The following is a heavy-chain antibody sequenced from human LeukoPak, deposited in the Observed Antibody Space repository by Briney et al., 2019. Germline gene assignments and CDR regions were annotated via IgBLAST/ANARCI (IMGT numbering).Heavy chain of an antibody. Sequence: ASVKVSCKASGGTFSSYAISWVRQAPGQGLEWMGRIIPILGIANYAQKLQGRVTMTTDTSTSTAYMELRSLRSDDTAVYYCARDVASYGSGSFFDYWGQGTLVIVSS. CDR1: GGTFSSYA. J-gene: IGHJ4*02. CDR3: ARDVASYGSGSFFDY. V-gene: IGHV1-69*04. D-gene: IGHD3-10*01. CDR2: IIPILGIA.